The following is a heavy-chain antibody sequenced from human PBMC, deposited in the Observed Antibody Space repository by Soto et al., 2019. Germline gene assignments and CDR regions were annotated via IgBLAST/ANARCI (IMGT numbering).Heavy chain of an antibody. CDR1: GFTVSSNY. Sequence: GGSLRLSCAASGFTVSSNYMSWVRQAPGKGLEWVSVIYSGGSTYYADSVKGRFTISRDNSKNTLYLQMNSLRAEDTAVYYCGRDSDFWSGYYVAYYGMDVWGQGTTVTVSS. V-gene: IGHV3-53*01. CDR2: IYSGGST. J-gene: IGHJ6*02. D-gene: IGHD3-3*01. CDR3: GRDSDFWSGYYVAYYGMDV.